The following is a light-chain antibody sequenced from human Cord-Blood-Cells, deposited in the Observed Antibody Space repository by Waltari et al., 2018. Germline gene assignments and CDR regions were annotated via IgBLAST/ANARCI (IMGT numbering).Light chain of an antibody. V-gene: IGLV2-8*01. CDR3: SSYACINNLV. Sequence: QSALTQPPSASGSPGQSVTISCPGTSSDVGGYNYVSWYQQHPGKAPKLMIYDVSKRPSGVPDRFSGSKSGNTASLTVSGLQAEDEADYYCSSYACINNLVFGGGTKLTVL. CDR1: SSDVGGYNY. CDR2: DVS. J-gene: IGLJ3*02.